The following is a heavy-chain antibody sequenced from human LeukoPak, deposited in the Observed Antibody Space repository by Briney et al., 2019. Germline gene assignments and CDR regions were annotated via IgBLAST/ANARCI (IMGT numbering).Heavy chain of an antibody. CDR1: GFTLSSNW. Sequence: PGGSLRLSCAASGFTLSSNWMSWARQAPGKGLEWVANINQDGSLKYYVDSVKGRFTISRDNAENSLYLQMNTLRAEDTAVYYCARTDSSSSGYFDYWGQGTLVTVSS. J-gene: IGHJ4*02. V-gene: IGHV3-7*01. CDR2: INQDGSLK. D-gene: IGHD3-22*01. CDR3: ARTDSSSSGYFDY.